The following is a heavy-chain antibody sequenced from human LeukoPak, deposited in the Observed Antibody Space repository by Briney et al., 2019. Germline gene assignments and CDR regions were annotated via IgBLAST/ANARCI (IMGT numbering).Heavy chain of an antibody. CDR3: ARPLERRSRDAFDI. V-gene: IGHV1-2*02. CDR2: INPNSGGT. D-gene: IGHD1-1*01. Sequence: ASVNVSCTASLYTFTGFYMHWMRQAPGHGLEWLGWINPNSGGTNYAQKFQGRVTMTRDTSISTAYMELSRLRFDDTAVYYCARPLERRSRDAFDIWGQGTMVTVSS. J-gene: IGHJ3*02. CDR1: LYTFTGFY.